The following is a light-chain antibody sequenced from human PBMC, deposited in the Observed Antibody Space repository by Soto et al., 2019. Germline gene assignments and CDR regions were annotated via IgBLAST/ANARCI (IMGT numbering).Light chain of an antibody. CDR3: CSYVGARTYV. CDR1: SSNVGSYKL. V-gene: IGLV2-23*02. CDR2: EVN. J-gene: IGLJ1*01. Sequence: QSVLTQPASVSGSPGQSITISCTGTSSNVGSYKLVSWYQQHPGKAPKLMIFEVNKRPSGVSNRFSGSKSGNTASLTISGLQAEDEADYYCCSYVGARTYVFGTGTKGTVL.